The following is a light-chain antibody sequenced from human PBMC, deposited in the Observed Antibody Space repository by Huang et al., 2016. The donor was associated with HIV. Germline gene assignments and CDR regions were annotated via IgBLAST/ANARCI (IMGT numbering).Light chain of an antibody. V-gene: IGKV1-39*01. CDR3: QQSYNAPRT. Sequence: DIQMTQSPSSLSAFVGDKVTITCRASENIRKYLNWYQQKPGKAPNLLLYAASSLQSGGPSRFSGSGTGTDFNLTIHSLQPEDYATYFCQQSYNAPRTFGQGTKVEIK. J-gene: IGKJ1*01. CDR2: AAS. CDR1: ENIRKY.